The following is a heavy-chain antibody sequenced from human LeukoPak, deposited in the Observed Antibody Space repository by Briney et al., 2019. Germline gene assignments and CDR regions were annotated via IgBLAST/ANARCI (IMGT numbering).Heavy chain of an antibody. V-gene: IGHV3-21*01. Sequence: PGGSLRLSCAASGFTFSSYSMNWVRQAPGKGLEWVSSISSSSSYIYYADSVKGRFTISRDIAKNSLYLQMNSLRAEDTAVYYCARDPENYDSSGYYYEPDYWGQGTLVTVSS. CDR2: ISSSSSYI. D-gene: IGHD3-22*01. J-gene: IGHJ4*02. CDR3: ARDPENYDSSGYYYEPDY. CDR1: GFTFSSYS.